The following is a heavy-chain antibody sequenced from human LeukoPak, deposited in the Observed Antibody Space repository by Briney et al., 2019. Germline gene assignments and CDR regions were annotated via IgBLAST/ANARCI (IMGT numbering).Heavy chain of an antibody. Sequence: GGSLRLSCEASGFTFSTYPMHWARQAPDKGLEWVAMISHHGSNEYYADSVKGRFTISRDNSKNTVYLQMNNPRVEDTAIYYCARVHDTTGYYHYFDSWGQGTLVTVSS. CDR1: GFTFSTYP. V-gene: IGHV3-30*14. CDR2: ISHHGSNE. J-gene: IGHJ4*02. CDR3: ARVHDTTGYYHYFDS. D-gene: IGHD3-9*01.